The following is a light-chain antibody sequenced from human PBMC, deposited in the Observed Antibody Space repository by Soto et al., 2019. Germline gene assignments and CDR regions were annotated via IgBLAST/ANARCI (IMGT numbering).Light chain of an antibody. CDR2: DVS. CDR3: CSYTSSSTLVV. J-gene: IGLJ2*01. V-gene: IGLV2-14*01. Sequence: QPVLTQPASVSGSPGQSITISCTGTSSDVGGYNYVSWYQQHPGKAPKLMIYDVSNRPSGVSNHFSGSKSGNTASLTISGLQAEDEADYYCCSYTSSSTLVVFGGGTQLTVL. CDR1: SSDVGGYNY.